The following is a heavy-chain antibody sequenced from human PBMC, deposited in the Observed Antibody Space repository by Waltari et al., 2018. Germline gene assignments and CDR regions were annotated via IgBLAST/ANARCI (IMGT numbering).Heavy chain of an antibody. CDR2: ISSSSSYI. CDR1: GFTFSSYS. Sequence: EVQLVESGGGLVKPGGSLRLSCAASGFTFSSYSMNWVRQAPGKGLEGVSSISSSSSYIYYADSVKGRFTISRDNAKNSLYLQMNSLRAEDTAVYYCARAPEGGITFGGVIVDYYYYYGMDVWGQGTTVTVSS. J-gene: IGHJ6*02. V-gene: IGHV3-21*01. D-gene: IGHD3-16*02. CDR3: ARAPEGGITFGGVIVDYYYYYGMDV.